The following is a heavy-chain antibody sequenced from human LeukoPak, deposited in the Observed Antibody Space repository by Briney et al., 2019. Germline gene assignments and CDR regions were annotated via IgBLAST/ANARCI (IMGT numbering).Heavy chain of an antibody. D-gene: IGHD3-10*01. V-gene: IGHV3-7*01. CDR3: ARDLTYYGSGSHDY. Sequence: PGGSLRLSCAASGFTFSSYWMSWVRQAPGKGLEWVANIKQDGSEKYYVDSVRGRFTISRDNAKNSLYLQMNSLRAEDTAVYYCARDLTYYGSGSHDYWGQGTLVTVSS. CDR2: IKQDGSEK. J-gene: IGHJ4*02. CDR1: GFTFSSYW.